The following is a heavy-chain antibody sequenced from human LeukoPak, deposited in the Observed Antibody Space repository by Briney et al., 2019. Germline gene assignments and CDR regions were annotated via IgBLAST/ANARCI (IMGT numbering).Heavy chain of an antibody. CDR1: GGSISSSSYY. CDR2: VYYTGAS. CDR3: ARDLLPYYYGSGSYYNGDWFDP. Sequence: SETLSLTCTVFGGSISSSSYYWGWIRQPPGKGLEWIGSVYYTGASYYNPSLKSRVTISIDTSKNQFSLKLSSVTAADTAVYYCARDLLPYYYGSGSYYNGDWFDPWGQGTLVTVSS. J-gene: IGHJ5*02. V-gene: IGHV4-39*07. D-gene: IGHD3-10*01.